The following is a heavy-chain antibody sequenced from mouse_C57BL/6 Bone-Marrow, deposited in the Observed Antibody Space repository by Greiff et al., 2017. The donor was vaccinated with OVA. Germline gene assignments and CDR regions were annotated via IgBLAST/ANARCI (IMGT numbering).Heavy chain of an antibody. CDR3: ARNYDRDFWYFDV. V-gene: IGHV1-69*01. CDR2: IDPSDSYT. Sequence: QVQLKQSGAELVMPGASVKLSCKASGYTFTSYWMHWVKQRPGQGLEWIGEIDPSDSYTNYNQKFKGKSTLTVDKSSSTAYMQLSSLTSEDSAVYYCARNYDRDFWYFDVWGTGTTVTVSS. J-gene: IGHJ1*03. CDR1: GYTFTSYW. D-gene: IGHD2-4*01.